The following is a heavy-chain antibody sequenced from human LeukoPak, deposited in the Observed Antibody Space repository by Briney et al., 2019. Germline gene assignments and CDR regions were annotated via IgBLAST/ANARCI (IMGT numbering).Heavy chain of an antibody. CDR2: IRSKAYGGTT. V-gene: IGHV3-49*03. CDR3: TKYDYGDYFGY. D-gene: IGHD4-17*01. CDR1: GFTFGDYA. J-gene: IGHJ4*02. Sequence: GGSLRLSRTASGFTFGDYAMSWFRQAPGKGLEWVGFIRSKAYGGTTEYAASVKGRFTISRDDSKSIAYLQMNSLKTEDTAVYYCTKYDYGDYFGYWGQGTLVTVSS.